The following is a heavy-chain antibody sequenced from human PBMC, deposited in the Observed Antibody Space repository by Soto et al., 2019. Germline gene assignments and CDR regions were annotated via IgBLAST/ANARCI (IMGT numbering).Heavy chain of an antibody. CDR3: TRHLSHNYYDSSGSFDP. V-gene: IGHV3-73*01. J-gene: IGHJ5*02. D-gene: IGHD3-22*01. CDR2: IRSKANSYAT. Sequence: PGGSLRLSCAASGFTLSSYAMSWVRQAPGKGLEWVGRIRSKANSYATAYAASVKGRFTISRDDSKNTAYLQMNSLKTEDTAVYYCTRHLSHNYYDSSGSFDPWGQGTLVTVSS. CDR1: GFTLSSYA.